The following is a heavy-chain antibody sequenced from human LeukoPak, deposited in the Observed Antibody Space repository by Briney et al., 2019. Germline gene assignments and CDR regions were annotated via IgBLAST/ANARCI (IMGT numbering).Heavy chain of an antibody. J-gene: IGHJ4*02. V-gene: IGHV1-69*06. Sequence: ASVKVSCKASGGTFSSYAISWVRQAPGQGLEWMGGIIPIFGTANYAQKFQGRVTITADKSTSTAYMELSSLRSEDTAVYYCARDRLAYCGGDCYSGIADYWGQGTLVTVSS. CDR2: IIPIFGTA. CDR1: GGTFSSYA. D-gene: IGHD2-21*02. CDR3: ARDRLAYCGGDCYSGIADY.